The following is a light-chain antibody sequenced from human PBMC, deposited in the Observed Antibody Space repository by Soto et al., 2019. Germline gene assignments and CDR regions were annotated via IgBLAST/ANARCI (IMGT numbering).Light chain of an antibody. CDR1: QSVSSS. V-gene: IGKV3-15*01. Sequence: EIVMTQSPATLSVSPGGRATLSCRASQSVSSSLAWYQQRPGQPPRLLIYRASTRATGIPARFSGSGSGTEFSLTISSLQSEDFAVYYCQQYSTWPPRYTFGQGTKLEI. J-gene: IGKJ2*01. CDR2: RAS. CDR3: QQYSTWPPRYT.